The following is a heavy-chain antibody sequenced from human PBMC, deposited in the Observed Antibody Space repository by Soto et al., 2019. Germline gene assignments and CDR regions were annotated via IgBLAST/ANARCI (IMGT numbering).Heavy chain of an antibody. V-gene: IGHV1-69*13. D-gene: IGHD3-3*01. CDR2: IIPIFGTA. CDR1: GGTFSSYA. CDR3: ARSTQSGHYPHGYYYYGMDV. Sequence: GASVKVSCKASGGTFSSYAISWVRQAPGQGLEWMGGIIPIFGTANYAQKFQGRVTITADESTSTAYMELSSLRSEDTAVYYCARSTQSGHYPHGYYYYGMDVWGQGTTVTVSS. J-gene: IGHJ6*02.